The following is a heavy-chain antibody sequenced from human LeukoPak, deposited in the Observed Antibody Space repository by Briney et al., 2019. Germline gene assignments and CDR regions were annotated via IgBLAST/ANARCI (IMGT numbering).Heavy chain of an antibody. CDR3: ARDLYCSSTSCYTSYYYYYGMDV. CDR1: GFTFSSYS. Sequence: KPGGSLRLSCAASGFTFSSYSMNWVRQAPGKGLEWVSSISSSSSYIYYADSVKGRFTISRDNAKNSLYLQMNSLRAEDTAVYYCARDLYCSSTSCYTSYYYYYGMDVWGQGTTVTVSS. CDR2: ISSSSSYI. D-gene: IGHD2-2*02. V-gene: IGHV3-21*01. J-gene: IGHJ6*02.